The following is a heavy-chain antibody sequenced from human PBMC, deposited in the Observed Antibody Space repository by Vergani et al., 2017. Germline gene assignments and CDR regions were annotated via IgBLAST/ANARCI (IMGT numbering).Heavy chain of an antibody. CDR3: AKGGAGYYYGMDV. D-gene: IGHD4/OR15-4a*01. V-gene: IGHV1-3*01. J-gene: IGHJ6*02. CDR2: INAGNGNT. Sequence: QVQLVQSGAEVKKPGASVKVSCKASGYTFTSYAMHWVRKAPRQRLEWMGWINAGNGNTKYSQKFQGRVTITRDTSASTAYMELSSLRSEDTAVYYCAKGGAGYYYGMDVWGQGTTVTVSS. CDR1: GYTFTSYA.